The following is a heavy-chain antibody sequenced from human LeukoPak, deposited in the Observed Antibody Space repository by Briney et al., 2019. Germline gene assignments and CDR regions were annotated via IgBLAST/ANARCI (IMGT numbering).Heavy chain of an antibody. CDR3: ARVYSDSSGYYVQGFDY. CDR2: MNPNSRNT. V-gene: IGHV1-8*01. D-gene: IGHD3-22*01. CDR1: GYTFTSYD. J-gene: IGHJ4*02. Sequence: ASVKVSCKASGYTFTSYDINWVRQAAGQGLEWVGWMNPNSRNTGYAQKFQGRVTMTMNTAISTAYMELSSLRSDDTAVYYCARVYSDSSGYYVQGFDYWGQGTLATVSS.